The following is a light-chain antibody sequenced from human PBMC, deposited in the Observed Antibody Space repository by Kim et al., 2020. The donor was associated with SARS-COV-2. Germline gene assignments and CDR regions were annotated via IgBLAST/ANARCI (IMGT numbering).Light chain of an antibody. J-gene: IGKJ4*01. V-gene: IGKV3-15*01. CDR1: QSANSN. CDR3: QQYDKWPLT. Sequence: GSPGESAPLSCRASQSANSNLAWYQQKPGQAPSLLIYGASTRATDIPARFSGSGSGTDFTLTISCLQSEDFAVYYCQQYDKWPLTFGGGTKVEIK. CDR2: GAS.